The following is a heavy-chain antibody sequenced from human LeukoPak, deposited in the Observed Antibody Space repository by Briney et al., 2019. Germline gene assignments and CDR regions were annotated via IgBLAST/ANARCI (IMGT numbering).Heavy chain of an antibody. V-gene: IGHV1-8*01. CDR1: GSTFTSYD. CDR3: ARDTARGDYLDY. Sequence: ASVKLTCNASGSTFTSYDINWVRHAHGQGLESMGWMNPNSGNTGYAQKFQGRVTMTRNTSICTAYMELSSLRSEDTAVYYCARDTARGDYLDYWGQGTLVTVSS. CDR2: MNPNSGNT. D-gene: IGHD2-21*02. J-gene: IGHJ4*02.